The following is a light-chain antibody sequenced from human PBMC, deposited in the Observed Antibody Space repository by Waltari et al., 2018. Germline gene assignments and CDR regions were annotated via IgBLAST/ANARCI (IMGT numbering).Light chain of an antibody. V-gene: IGKV3-11*01. CDR3: QQYNSYHT. J-gene: IGKJ2*01. CDR1: QSVSSY. CDR2: DAS. Sequence: EIVLTQSPATLSLSPGERATLSCRASQSVSSYLAWYQQKPGQAPRLLSYDASNRATGIPARFSGSGSGTEFTLTISSLQPDDFATYYCQQYNSYHTFGQGTKLEIK.